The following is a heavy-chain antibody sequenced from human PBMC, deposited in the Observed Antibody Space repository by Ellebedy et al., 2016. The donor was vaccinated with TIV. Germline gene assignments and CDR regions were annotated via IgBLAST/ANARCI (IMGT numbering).Heavy chain of an antibody. J-gene: IGHJ4*02. CDR3: ATPPTVTTWGSFDY. CDR2: ISGSGDAS. CDR1: GFTFSSFA. D-gene: IGHD4-17*01. Sequence: GGSLRLSCAASGFTFSSFAMNWVRQAPGKGLEWVSAISGSGDASYYADSVKGRFSVSRDNSKQTVYLQMNSLRAEDTAVYYCATPPTVTTWGSFDYWGQGTLVTVSS. V-gene: IGHV3-23*01.